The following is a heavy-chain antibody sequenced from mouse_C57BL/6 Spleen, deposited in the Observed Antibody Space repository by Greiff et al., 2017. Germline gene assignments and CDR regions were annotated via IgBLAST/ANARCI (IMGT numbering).Heavy chain of an antibody. V-gene: IGHV3-6*01. CDR3: ARYDYDAYWYFDV. CDR1: GYSITSGYY. D-gene: IGHD2-4*01. J-gene: IGHJ1*03. CDR2: ISYDGSN. Sequence: EVHLVESGPGLVKPSQSLSLTCSVTGYSITSGYYWNWIRQFPGNKLEWMGYISYDGSNNYNPSLKNRISITRDTSKNQFFLKLNSVTTEDTATYYCARYDYDAYWYFDVWGTGTTVTVSS.